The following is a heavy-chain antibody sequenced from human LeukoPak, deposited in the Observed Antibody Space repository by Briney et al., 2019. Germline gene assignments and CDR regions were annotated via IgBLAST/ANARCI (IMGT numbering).Heavy chain of an antibody. CDR3: ARETDFWSGYSLYYYYYYMDV. Sequence: PSETLSLTCTVSGGSISSYYWSWIRQPAGKGLEWIGRIYTSGSTNYNPSLKRRVTMSVDTSKNQFSLKLSSVTAADTAVYYCARETDFWSGYSLYYYYYYMDVWGKGTTVTVSS. CDR2: IYTSGST. V-gene: IGHV4-4*07. J-gene: IGHJ6*03. D-gene: IGHD3-3*01. CDR1: GGSISSYY.